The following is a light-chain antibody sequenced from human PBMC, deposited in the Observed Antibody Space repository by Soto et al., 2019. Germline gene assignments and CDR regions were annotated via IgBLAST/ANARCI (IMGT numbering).Light chain of an antibody. CDR2: EVT. J-gene: IGLJ3*02. V-gene: IGLV2-14*01. CDR1: SSDLSDYNY. Sequence: QSALTQPASVSASPGQSITISCTGSSSDLSDYNYVSWYQQRPGRAPKLLIYEVTNRPSGVSDRFSGSQSGNTASLTISGLQAEDEADYYCSSYISSSTVVFGGGTKLTVL. CDR3: SSYISSSTVV.